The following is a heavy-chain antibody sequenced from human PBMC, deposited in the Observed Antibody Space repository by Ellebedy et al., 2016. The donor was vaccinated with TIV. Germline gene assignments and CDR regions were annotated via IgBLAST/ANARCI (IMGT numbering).Heavy chain of an antibody. J-gene: IGHJ3*02. V-gene: IGHV1-24*01. CDR2: FDPEDGET. D-gene: IGHD2-8*01. CDR3: ATDLRYCSNDVCFKRYDAFDI. Sequence: AASVKVSCKASGYSFTAYYMHWVRQAPGKGLEWMGGFDPEDGETIYAQKFQGRVTMTEDTSTDTAYMELSSLRSEDTAVYYCATDLRYCSNDVCFKRYDAFDIWGQGTMVTVSS. CDR1: GYSFTAYY.